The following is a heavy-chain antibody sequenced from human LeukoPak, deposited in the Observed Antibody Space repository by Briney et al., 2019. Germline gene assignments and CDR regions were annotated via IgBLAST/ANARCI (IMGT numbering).Heavy chain of an antibody. CDR3: ARGGGLNV. J-gene: IGHJ6*02. V-gene: IGHV3-7*03. CDR2: INHNGNVN. CDR1: GFTFSNYA. Sequence: GGSLRLSCAASGFTFSNYAMKWARQAPGKGLEWVASINHNGNVNYYVDSVKGRFTISRDNAKNSLYLQMSNLRAEDTAVYFCARGGGLNVWGQGATVTVSS. D-gene: IGHD3-16*01.